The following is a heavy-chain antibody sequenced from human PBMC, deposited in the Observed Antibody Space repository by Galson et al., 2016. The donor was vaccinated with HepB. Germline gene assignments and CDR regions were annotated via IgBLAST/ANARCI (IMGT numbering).Heavy chain of an antibody. CDR2: DSMDGRRK. Sequence: SLRLSCAASGFTFSGYGMHWVLQAPGKGLEWVAADSMDGRRKWYAESVKGRFTISRDNFNNMLFLQMSSLRPDDTAVYFCARRHEYCPPVGCSVDYWGQGTLVSVSS. CDR1: GFTFSGYG. V-gene: IGHV3-30*03. D-gene: IGHD3-10*02. J-gene: IGHJ4*02. CDR3: ARRHEYCPPVGCSVDY.